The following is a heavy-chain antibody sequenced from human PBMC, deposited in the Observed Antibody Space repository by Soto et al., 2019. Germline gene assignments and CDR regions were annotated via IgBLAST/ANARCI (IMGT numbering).Heavy chain of an antibody. CDR3: ARSVVSSTRFDP. CDR1: GFTFTAFA. CDR2: ISSGTSYT. V-gene: IGHV3-11*06. Sequence: GGSLRLSCAASGFTFTAFAVHWVRQAPGKGLEWVSYISSGTSYTNYADSVKGRFTISRDNAKNSLLLHMNSLRAEDTAVYYCARSVVSSTRFDPWGQGTLVTVSS. J-gene: IGHJ5*02. D-gene: IGHD6-13*01.